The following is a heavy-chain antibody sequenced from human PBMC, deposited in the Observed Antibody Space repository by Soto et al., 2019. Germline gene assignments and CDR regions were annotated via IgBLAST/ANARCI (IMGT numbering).Heavy chain of an antibody. CDR1: GYTFTSYD. J-gene: IGHJ3*02. D-gene: IGHD3-9*01. CDR2: MNPNSGNT. CDR3: ARGQYDILTGSIAFDI. V-gene: IGHV1-8*01. Sequence: ASVTVSCKASGYTFTSYDINWVRQAPGQGLEWMGWMNPNSGNTGYAQKFQGRVTMTRNTSISTAYMELSSLRSEDTAVYYCARGQYDILTGSIAFDIWGQGTMVTVSS.